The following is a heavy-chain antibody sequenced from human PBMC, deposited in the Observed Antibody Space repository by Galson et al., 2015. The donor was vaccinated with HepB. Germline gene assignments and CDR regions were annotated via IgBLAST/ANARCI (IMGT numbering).Heavy chain of an antibody. V-gene: IGHV5-10-1*01. Sequence: QSGAEVKKPGESLRISCKGSGYSFTSYWISWVRQMPGKGLEWMGRIDPSDSYTNYSPSFQGHVTISADKSISTAYLQWSSLKASDTAMYYCVRDDPKFGEGGGDAFDIWGQGTMVTVSS. J-gene: IGHJ3*02. CDR2: IDPSDSYT. CDR1: GYSFTSYW. CDR3: VRDDPKFGEGGGDAFDI. D-gene: IGHD3-10*01.